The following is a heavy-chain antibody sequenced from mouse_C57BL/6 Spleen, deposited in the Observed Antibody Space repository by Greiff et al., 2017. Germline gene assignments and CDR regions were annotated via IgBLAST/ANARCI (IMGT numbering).Heavy chain of an antibody. CDR2: IRNKANGYTT. J-gene: IGHJ4*01. CDR3: ARDPVMGDGYYYAVDY. V-gene: IGHV7-3*01. Sequence: EVQLVESGGGLVQPGGSLSLSCAASGFTFTDYYMSWVRQPPGKALEWLGFIRNKANGYTTEYSASVKGRFTISRDTSQSILYLPMNALRAESSATYDGARDPVMGDGYYYAVDYWGQGTSVTVSA. D-gene: IGHD2-3*01. CDR1: GFTFTDYY.